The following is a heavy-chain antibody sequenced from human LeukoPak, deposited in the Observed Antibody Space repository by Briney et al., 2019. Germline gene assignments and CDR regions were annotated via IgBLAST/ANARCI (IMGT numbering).Heavy chain of an antibody. D-gene: IGHD3-9*01. CDR2: ISGSGGST. CDR3: AKAPYYDILTGYYWIDY. V-gene: IGHV3-23*01. CDR1: XXXFSXSA. Sequence: LXLXXXASXXXFSXSAXSWVRQAPGKGLEWVSAISGSGGSTYYADSVKGRFTISRDNSKNTLYLQMNSLRAEDTAVYYCAKAPYYDILTGYYWIDYWGQGTLVTVSS. J-gene: IGHJ4*02.